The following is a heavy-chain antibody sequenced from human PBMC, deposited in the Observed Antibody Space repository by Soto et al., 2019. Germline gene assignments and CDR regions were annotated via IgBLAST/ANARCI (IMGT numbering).Heavy chain of an antibody. CDR3: ASVVYYDSRGMDV. CDR2: IYSGGST. J-gene: IGHJ6*02. CDR1: GFTVSSNY. Sequence: EVQLVESGGGLIQPGGSLRLSCAASGFTVSSNYMSWVRQAPGKGLEWVSVIYSGGSTYYADSVKGRFTISRDNSKNTLYLQMNSLRAEDTAVYYCASVVYYDSRGMDVWGQGTTVTVSS. V-gene: IGHV3-53*01. D-gene: IGHD3-22*01.